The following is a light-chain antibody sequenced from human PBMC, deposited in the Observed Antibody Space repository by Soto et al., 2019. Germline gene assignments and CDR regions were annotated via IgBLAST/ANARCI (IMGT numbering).Light chain of an antibody. J-gene: IGLJ3*02. CDR1: SSNLGSHT. Sequence: QSVLTQPPSASGTPGQRVTISCSGSSSNLGSHTLSLYQHLPGTAPKLLIYTNDQRPSGVPDRFSGSKSGTSASLAISGLQSEDEAEYYCAAWDDSLKGWVFAGGTQLTVL. V-gene: IGLV1-44*01. CDR2: TND. CDR3: AAWDDSLKGWV.